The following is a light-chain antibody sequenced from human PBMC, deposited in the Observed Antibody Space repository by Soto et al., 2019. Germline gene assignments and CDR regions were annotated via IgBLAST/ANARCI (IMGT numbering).Light chain of an antibody. CDR1: QTISSW. J-gene: IGKJ1*01. CDR3: QHYNSYSEA. Sequence: DIQMTQSPSTLSGSVRDRVTITCRASQTISSWLAWYQHKPGKAPKLLIYNASTLKSGVPSRFSGRGSGTEFILSISSRQPDGCATYYCQHYNSYSEAVGQGTKVELK. CDR2: NAS. V-gene: IGKV1-5*03.